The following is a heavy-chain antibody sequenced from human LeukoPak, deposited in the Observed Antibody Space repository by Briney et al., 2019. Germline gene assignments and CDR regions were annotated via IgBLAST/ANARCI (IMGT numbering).Heavy chain of an antibody. V-gene: IGHV4-59*12. CDR2: IYT. D-gene: IGHD2-2*01. J-gene: IGHJ4*02. CDR1: GGSISYYF. CDR3: ARSRYCSGTSCYGDFDY. Sequence: SETLSLTCTVSGGSISYYFWGWIRQPAGKGLEWIGRIYTHNPSFKNRVTMSVDTSKNQFSLNLSSVTAADTAVYYCARSRYCSGTSCYGDFDYWGQGTLGTVSS.